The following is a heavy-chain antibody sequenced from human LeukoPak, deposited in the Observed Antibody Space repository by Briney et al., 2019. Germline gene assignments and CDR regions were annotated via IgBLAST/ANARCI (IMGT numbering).Heavy chain of an antibody. Sequence: GGPLRLSCPASGFTFTSYAMSWVGQAPGKGREWLANMKEDGSEKFYVDSVKGRFTISRDNAKNSLYLQMNSLRVEDTAVYYCAREKVATASAFDIWGQGTMVTVSS. D-gene: IGHD4-23*01. CDR3: AREKVATASAFDI. CDR2: MKEDGSEK. V-gene: IGHV3-7*01. CDR1: GFTFTSYA. J-gene: IGHJ3*02.